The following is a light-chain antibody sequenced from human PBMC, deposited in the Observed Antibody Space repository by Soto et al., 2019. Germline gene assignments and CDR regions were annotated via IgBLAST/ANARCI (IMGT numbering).Light chain of an antibody. V-gene: IGKV1-6*01. CDR3: LQDYNYPRT. CDR2: AAS. Sequence: ALQITQSPSSLSASVGDAVTITCRASQGIRNDLGWYQHKPGKAPKLLIYAASSLQSGVPSRFSGSGSGTDFTLTISSLQPADFATYYCLQDYNYPRTFGQGTKVEIK. J-gene: IGKJ1*01. CDR1: QGIRND.